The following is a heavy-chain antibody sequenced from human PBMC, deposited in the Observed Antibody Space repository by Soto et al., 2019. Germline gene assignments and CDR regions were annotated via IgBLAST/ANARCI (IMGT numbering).Heavy chain of an antibody. CDR3: ARGSYYYDSGGYYHY. Sequence: SETLSLTFTVSGGSISSSSYYWGWIRQPPGKGLEWIGSIYYSGSTYYNPSLKSRVTTSVDTSKNQFSLKLSSVTAADTAVYNCARGSYYYDSGGYYHYWGQGTLVTVSS. V-gene: IGHV4-39*01. D-gene: IGHD3-22*01. J-gene: IGHJ4*02. CDR2: IYYSGST. CDR1: GGSISSSSYY.